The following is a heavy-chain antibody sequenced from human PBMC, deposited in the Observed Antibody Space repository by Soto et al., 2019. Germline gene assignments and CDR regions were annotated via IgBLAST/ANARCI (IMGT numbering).Heavy chain of an antibody. CDR2: IYYSGST. D-gene: IGHD2-15*01. CDR1: GGSISSGGYY. CDR3: ARDADGAASFGGGMDV. Sequence: TSETLSLTCTVSGGSISSGGYYWSWIRQHPGKGLEWIGYIYYSGSTYYNPSLKSRVTISVDTSKNQFSLKLSSVTAADTAVYYCARDADGAASFGGGMDVWGQGTTVTVSS. J-gene: IGHJ6*02. V-gene: IGHV4-31*03.